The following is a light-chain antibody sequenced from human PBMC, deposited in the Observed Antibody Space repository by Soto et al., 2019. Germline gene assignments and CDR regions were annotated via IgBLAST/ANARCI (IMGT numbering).Light chain of an antibody. CDR3: QQYNVWPLT. CDR2: DAS. J-gene: IGKJ4*01. CDR1: QSVSSN. Sequence: EIVMTQSPATLSVSPGERATLSCRASQSVSSNLAWYQQKPGQTPKLLIYDASTRATGIPARFSGSGSGTEFALTISSLQSEDFEVYYCQQYNVWPLTFGGGTKVEFK. V-gene: IGKV3-15*01.